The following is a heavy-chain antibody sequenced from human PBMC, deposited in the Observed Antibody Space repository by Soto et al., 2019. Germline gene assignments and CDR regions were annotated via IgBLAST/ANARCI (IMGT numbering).Heavy chain of an antibody. CDR3: AKSLYNDTGGTNDH. J-gene: IGHJ4*02. Sequence: EVQLLESGGGLVQPGGSLRLSCVGSGFTFSSYDMTWVRQAPGKGLEWVSSFSCYGRRDNTYYADSVKGRFTISRDNSRNTVYLQMDSLRVEDTAVYYCAKSLYNDTGGTNDHWGQGTLVTVSS. V-gene: IGHV3-23*01. CDR1: GFTFSSYD. D-gene: IGHD1-1*01. CDR2: FSCYGRRDNT.